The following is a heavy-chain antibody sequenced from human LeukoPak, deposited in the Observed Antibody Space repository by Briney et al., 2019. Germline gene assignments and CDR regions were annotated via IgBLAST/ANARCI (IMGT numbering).Heavy chain of an antibody. Sequence: GGSLRLSCAASGFTFSSYAMSWVRKAPGKGLEWVSAISGSGGSTYYTDSVRGRFTISRDNSKNTLYLQMNSLRAEDTAVYYCAKDRTAAGGDWFDPWGQGTLVTVSP. V-gene: IGHV3-23*01. J-gene: IGHJ5*02. D-gene: IGHD6-13*01. CDR1: GFTFSSYA. CDR3: AKDRTAAGGDWFDP. CDR2: ISGSGGST.